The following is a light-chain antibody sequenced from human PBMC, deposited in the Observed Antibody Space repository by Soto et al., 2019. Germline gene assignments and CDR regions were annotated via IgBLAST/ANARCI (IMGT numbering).Light chain of an antibody. CDR3: HQYGSSPRT. CDR2: GAS. Sequence: EIVLTQSPGTLSLSPGERATLSCRASQSVSSSYLAWYQQKPGPAPRLLIYGASSRATGIPDRFSGSGSGTDVTLTISRLEPEDFAVYYCHQYGSSPRTFGQGTKVVIK. V-gene: IGKV3-20*01. J-gene: IGKJ1*01. CDR1: QSVSSSY.